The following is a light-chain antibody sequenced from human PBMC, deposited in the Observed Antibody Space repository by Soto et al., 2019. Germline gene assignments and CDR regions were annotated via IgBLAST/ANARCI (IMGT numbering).Light chain of an antibody. J-gene: IGLJ1*01. Sequence: QSVLTHPRSVSGSPGQSVTIACTGTSSDVCGYNYVSWYQQHPGKSPKLMVYHVSRRPSAFPDLFSRSKSVNPASLTICALQAEDEADYYCCSYSGSYSYVFGSGTKVTVL. V-gene: IGLV2-11*01. CDR1: SSDVCGYNY. CDR2: HVS. CDR3: CSYSGSYSYV.